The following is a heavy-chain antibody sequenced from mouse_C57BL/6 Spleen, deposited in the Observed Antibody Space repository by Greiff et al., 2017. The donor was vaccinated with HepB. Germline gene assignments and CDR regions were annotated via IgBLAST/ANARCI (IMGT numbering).Heavy chain of an antibody. V-gene: IGHV1-39*01. CDR2: INPNYGTT. D-gene: IGHD1-1*01. CDR3: ARRDYGSSYEAMDY. Sequence: QLQESGPELVKPGASVKISCKASGYSFTDYNMNWVKQSNGKSLEWIGVINPNYGTTSYNQKFKGKATLTVDQSSSTAYMQLNSLTSEDSAVYYCARRDYGSSYEAMDYWGQGTSVTVSS. CDR1: GYSFTDYN. J-gene: IGHJ4*01.